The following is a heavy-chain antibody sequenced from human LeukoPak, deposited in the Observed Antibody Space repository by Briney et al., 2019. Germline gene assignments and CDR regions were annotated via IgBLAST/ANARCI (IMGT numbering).Heavy chain of an antibody. Sequence: PSETLSLTCTVSGGSISSYYWSWIRQPPGKGLEWIGYIYYSGSTNYNPSLKSRVTISVDTSKNQFSLKLSSVTAADTAVYYCARDLGTTTNHYYYMDVWGKGTTVTVSS. CDR3: ARDLGTTTNHYYYMDV. D-gene: IGHD1-7*01. J-gene: IGHJ6*03. V-gene: IGHV4-59*01. CDR2: IYYSGST. CDR1: GGSISSYY.